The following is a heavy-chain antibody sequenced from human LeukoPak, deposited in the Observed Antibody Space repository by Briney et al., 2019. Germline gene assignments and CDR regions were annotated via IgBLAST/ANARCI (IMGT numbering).Heavy chain of an antibody. J-gene: IGHJ4*02. CDR2: IYTSGST. CDR1: GGSISSYY. Sequence: SETLSLTCTVSGGSISSYYWSWIRQPAGKGLEWIGRIYTSGSTNYNPSLKSRVTMSVDTSKNQFSLKLSSVTAADTAVYYCAKDKQIVVVSNFDYWGQGTLVTVSS. D-gene: IGHD3-22*01. CDR3: AKDKQIVVVSNFDY. V-gene: IGHV4-4*07.